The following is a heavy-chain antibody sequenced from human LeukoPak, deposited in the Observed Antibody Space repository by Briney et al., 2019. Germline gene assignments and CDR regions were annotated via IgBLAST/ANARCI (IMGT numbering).Heavy chain of an antibody. CDR1: GFTFSSYS. V-gene: IGHV3-21*01. D-gene: IGHD1-26*01. CDR3: ARDYHSIVGATPFDY. J-gene: IGHJ4*02. CDR2: ISSSSSYI. Sequence: GGSLRLSCAASGFTFSSYSMNWVRQAPGKGLEWVSSISSSSSYIYYADSVKGRFTISRDNAKNSLYLQMSSLRAEDTAVYYCARDYHSIVGATPFDYWGQGTLVTVSS.